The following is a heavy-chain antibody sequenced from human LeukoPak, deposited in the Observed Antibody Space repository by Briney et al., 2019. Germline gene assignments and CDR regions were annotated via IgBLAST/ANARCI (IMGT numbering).Heavy chain of an antibody. CDR2: ISGSGGST. V-gene: IGHV3-23*01. J-gene: IGHJ4*02. CDR1: GFTFSSYA. Sequence: GGSLRLSCAASGFTFSSYAMSWVRQALGKGLEWVSAISGSGGSTYYADSVKGRFTISRDNSKNTLYLQMNSLRAEDTAVYYCAKDEWELLGFDYWGQGTLVTVSS. CDR3: AKDEWELLGFDY. D-gene: IGHD1-26*01.